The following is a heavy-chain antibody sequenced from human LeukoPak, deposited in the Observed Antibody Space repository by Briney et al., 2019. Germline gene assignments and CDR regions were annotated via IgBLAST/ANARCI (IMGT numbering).Heavy chain of an antibody. Sequence: GGSLRLSCAASGFTFSSYGMHWVRQAPGKGLEWVAVISYDGSNKYYADSVKGRFTISRDNAKNSLNLQMNSLRAEDTAVYYCARDGYYDFRSGYFDSYMDVWGKGTTVTVSS. D-gene: IGHD3-3*01. CDR2: ISYDGSNK. J-gene: IGHJ6*04. CDR3: ARDGYYDFRSGYFDSYMDV. CDR1: GFTFSSYG. V-gene: IGHV3-30*03.